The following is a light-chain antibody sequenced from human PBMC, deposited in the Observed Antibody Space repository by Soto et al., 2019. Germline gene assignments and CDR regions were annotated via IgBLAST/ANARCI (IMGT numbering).Light chain of an antibody. V-gene: IGLV6-57*04. CDR2: DDK. J-gene: IGLJ2*01. CDR1: SGNIASSY. Sequence: NFMLTQPHSVSESPGKTVTISCTRTSGNIASSYVQWFQQRPGSAPTTVMYDDKQRPSGVPDRFSGSIDSSSNSASLTISGLQTEDEADYYCQSHHSSTLVIFGGGTQLTVL. CDR3: QSHHSSTLVI.